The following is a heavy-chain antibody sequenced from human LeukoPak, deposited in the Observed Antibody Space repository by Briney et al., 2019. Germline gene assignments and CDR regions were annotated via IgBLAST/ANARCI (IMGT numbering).Heavy chain of an antibody. CDR3: ARDSGYDLS. V-gene: IGHV4-4*07. CDR2: MYTSGNT. D-gene: IGHD5-12*01. CDR1: GDSISSYF. J-gene: IGHJ4*02. Sequence: SETLSLTCTVSGDSISSYFWSWIRQPAGKGLELIGRMYTSGNTTYNPSLKSRVSMSVDTSKNQLSLKVRSVTAADTAVYYCARDSGYDLSWGQGTLVTVSS.